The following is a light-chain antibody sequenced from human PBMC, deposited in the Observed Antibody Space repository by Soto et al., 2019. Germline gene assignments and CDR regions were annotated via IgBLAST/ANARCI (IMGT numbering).Light chain of an antibody. Sequence: DIVMTQSPLFLPVTPGEPASISCKSSQSLLHSDGDNYLEWYVQKAGQSPQLLIYLVSHRASGVPDRLSGSGSGTDFTLKISKVEADDVGVYYCMQTLQTPYTFGPGTKVEIK. J-gene: IGKJ3*01. V-gene: IGKV2-28*01. CDR2: LVS. CDR1: QSLLHSDGDNY. CDR3: MQTLQTPYT.